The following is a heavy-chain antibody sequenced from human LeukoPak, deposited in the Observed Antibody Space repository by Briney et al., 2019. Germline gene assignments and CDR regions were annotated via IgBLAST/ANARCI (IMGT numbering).Heavy chain of an antibody. V-gene: IGHV4-59*12. CDR3: ARVVSGYDRYYFDY. J-gene: IGHJ4*02. Sequence: SETLSLTCTVSGGFISSYYWSWIRQPPGKGLEWIGYIYYSGSTNHNPSLKSRVTISVDTSKNQFSLKLSSVTAADTAVYYCARVVSGYDRYYFDYWGQGTLVTVSS. CDR2: IYYSGST. D-gene: IGHD5-12*01. CDR1: GGFISSYY.